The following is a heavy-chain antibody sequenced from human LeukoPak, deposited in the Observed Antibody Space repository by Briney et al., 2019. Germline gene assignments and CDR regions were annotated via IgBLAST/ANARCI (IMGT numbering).Heavy chain of an antibody. CDR3: AKDLTDPLIAAPTFDY. Sequence: GGSLRLSCAASGFTFSSYSMNWVRQAPGKGLEWVSSISSSSSYIYYADSVKGRFTISRDNAKNSLYLQMNSLRAEDTAVYYCAKDLTDPLIAAPTFDYWGQGTLVTVSS. CDR1: GFTFSSYS. V-gene: IGHV3-21*04. CDR2: ISSSSSYI. J-gene: IGHJ4*02. D-gene: IGHD6-6*01.